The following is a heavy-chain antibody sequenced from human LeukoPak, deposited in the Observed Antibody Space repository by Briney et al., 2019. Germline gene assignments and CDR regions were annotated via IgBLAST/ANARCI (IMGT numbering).Heavy chain of an antibody. CDR3: AKVAVEYYFDY. D-gene: IGHD6-19*01. CDR1: GFTFSSYA. J-gene: IGHJ4*02. Sequence: GRSLRLSCAASGFTFSSYAMHWVRQAPGKGLEWVAVISYDGSNKYYADSVKGRFTISRDNSKNTVYLQMSSLRVEDTAVYYCAKVAVEYYFDYWGQGTLVTVSS. V-gene: IGHV3-30-3*01. CDR2: ISYDGSNK.